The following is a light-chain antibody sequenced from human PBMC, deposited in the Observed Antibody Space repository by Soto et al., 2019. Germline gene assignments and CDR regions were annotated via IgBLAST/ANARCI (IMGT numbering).Light chain of an antibody. V-gene: IGKV3-20*01. CDR1: QSVSSSY. CDR3: QLYGSSPMYT. J-gene: IGKJ2*01. Sequence: EIVLTQSPGTLSLSPGERATLSCRASQSVSSSYLAWYQQKPDKAPRLLIYGASSRATGIPDRFSGSGSGTDFTLTISRLEPEDFAVYYCQLYGSSPMYTFGQGTKLEIK. CDR2: GAS.